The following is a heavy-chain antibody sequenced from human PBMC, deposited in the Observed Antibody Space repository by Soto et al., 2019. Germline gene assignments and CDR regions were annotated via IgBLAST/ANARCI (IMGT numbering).Heavy chain of an antibody. J-gene: IGHJ4*02. CDR1: GDSITSGGYS. V-gene: IGHV4-30-2*01. CDR3: ARAHYGPSGYYFDS. D-gene: IGHD3-22*01. Sequence: QVQLKESGSGLVKPSETLSPTCSVSGDSITSGGYSWSWIRQPPRRGLEWIGYIYHTGSASYSPSLKGRVTISVDKYKTQFSLSLNSVTAADTAIYYCARAHYGPSGYYFDSWGQGSLFTVSS. CDR2: IYHTGSA.